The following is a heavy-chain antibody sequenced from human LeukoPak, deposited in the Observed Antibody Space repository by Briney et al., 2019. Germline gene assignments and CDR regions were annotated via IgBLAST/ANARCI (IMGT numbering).Heavy chain of an antibody. CDR3: AREGTYYDILTGYYMTSGFDY. CDR2: IYYSGST. J-gene: IGHJ4*02. V-gene: IGHV4-59*01. CDR1: GGSISSYY. D-gene: IGHD3-9*01. Sequence: SETLSLTCTVSGGSISSYYWSWIRQPPGKGLEWIGYIYYSGSTNYNPSLKSRVTISVDTSKNQFSLKLSSVTAADTAVYYCAREGTYYDILTGYYMTSGFDYWGQGTLVTVSS.